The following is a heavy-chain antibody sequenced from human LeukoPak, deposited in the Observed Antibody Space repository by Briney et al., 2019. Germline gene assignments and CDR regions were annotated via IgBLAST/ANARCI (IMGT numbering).Heavy chain of an antibody. J-gene: IGHJ5*02. CDR1: GGSISSTGYY. CDR3: ARQRYDFWSGHNYFDP. Sequence: PSETLSLTCTVSGGSISSTGYYWSWIRQPAGKGLEWIGRIYSSGNTNYNPSLKSRLTISLDASKSQISLKLTSVTAADTAVYYCARQRYDFWSGHNYFDPWGQGTLVTVSS. V-gene: IGHV4-61*02. CDR2: IYSSGNT. D-gene: IGHD3-3*01.